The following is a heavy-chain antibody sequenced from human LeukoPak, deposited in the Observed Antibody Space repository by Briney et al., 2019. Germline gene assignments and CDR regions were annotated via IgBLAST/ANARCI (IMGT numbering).Heavy chain of an antibody. Sequence: SETLSLTCTVSGGSISSSSYYWGWIRQPPGKGLEWIGSIYYSGSTYYNPSLKSRVTISVDTSKNQFSLKLSSVTAADTAVYYCARYSGYDYGYWGQGTLVTVSS. V-gene: IGHV4-39*07. J-gene: IGHJ4*02. CDR3: ARYSGYDYGY. D-gene: IGHD5-12*01. CDR2: IYYSGST. CDR1: GGSISSSSYY.